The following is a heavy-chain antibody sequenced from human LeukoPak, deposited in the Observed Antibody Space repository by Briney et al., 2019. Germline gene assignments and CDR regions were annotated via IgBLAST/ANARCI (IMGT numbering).Heavy chain of an antibody. D-gene: IGHD3-10*01. CDR2: ISGSSSPI. CDR1: GFTFSSYS. Sequence: PGGSLRLSCAASGFTFSSYSMTWVRQAPGKGLEWVSYISGSSSPIYYADSVKGRVTISRDNAKDSLYLQMTSLRDEDTAVYCCARVSGSYYFDYWGQGTLVTVSP. CDR3: ARVSGSYYFDY. J-gene: IGHJ4*02. V-gene: IGHV3-48*02.